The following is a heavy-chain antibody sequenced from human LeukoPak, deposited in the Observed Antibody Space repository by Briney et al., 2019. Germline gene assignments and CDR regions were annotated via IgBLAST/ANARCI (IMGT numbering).Heavy chain of an antibody. CDR1: GGSISSYY. CDR3: ARAGGYCSGGSCYPDWFDP. J-gene: IGHJ5*02. V-gene: IGHV4-59*01. Sequence: SETLSLTCTVSGGSISSYYWSWIRQPPGKGLEWIGYIYYSGSTNYNPPLKSRVTISVDTSKNQFSLKLSSVTAADTAVYYCARAGGYCSGGSCYPDWFDPWGQGTLVTVSS. D-gene: IGHD2-15*01. CDR2: IYYSGST.